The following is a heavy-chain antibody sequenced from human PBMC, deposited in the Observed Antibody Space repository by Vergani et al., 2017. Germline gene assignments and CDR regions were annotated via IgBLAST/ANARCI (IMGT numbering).Heavy chain of an antibody. CDR2: ISYDGSNK. D-gene: IGHD2-2*01. J-gene: IGHJ4*02. CDR1: GFTFSSYA. Sequence: QVQLVESGGGVVQPGRSLRLSCAASGFTFSSYAMHWVRQAPGKGLGWVAVISYDGSNKYYADPVKGRFTISRDNSKNTLYLQMISRRAEDTAVNYCARDWGPWVIVVVGNYWGQGTLVTVSS. CDR3: ARDWGPWVIVVVGNY. V-gene: IGHV3-30-3*01.